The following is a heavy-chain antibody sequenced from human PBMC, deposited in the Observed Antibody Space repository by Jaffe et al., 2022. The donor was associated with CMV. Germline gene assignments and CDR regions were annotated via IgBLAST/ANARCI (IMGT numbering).Heavy chain of an antibody. D-gene: IGHD2-15*01. J-gene: IGHJ4*02. CDR3: ARDVGYCSGGSCYWIDY. CDR2: IWYDGSNK. Sequence: QVQLVESGGGVVQPGRSLRLSCAASGFTFSSYGMHWVRQAPGKGLEWVAVIWYDGSNKYYADSVKGRFTISRDNSKNTLYLQMNSLRAEDTAVYYCARDVGYCSGGSCYWIDYWGQGTLVTVSS. CDR1: GFTFSSYG. V-gene: IGHV3-33*01.